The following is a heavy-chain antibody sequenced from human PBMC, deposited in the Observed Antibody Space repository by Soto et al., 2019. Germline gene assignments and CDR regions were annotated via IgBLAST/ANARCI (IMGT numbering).Heavy chain of an antibody. CDR1: GFTFSSYA. D-gene: IGHD2-15*01. CDR3: AKALSLGYCSGGSCYPNFDY. J-gene: IGHJ4*02. CDR2: ISGSGGST. V-gene: IGHV3-23*01. Sequence: GGSLRLSCAASGFTFSSYAMSWVRQAPGKGLEWVSAISGSGGSTYYADSVKGRFTISRDNSKNTLYLQMNSLRAEDTAVYYCAKALSLGYCSGGSCYPNFDYWGQGTLVTVSS.